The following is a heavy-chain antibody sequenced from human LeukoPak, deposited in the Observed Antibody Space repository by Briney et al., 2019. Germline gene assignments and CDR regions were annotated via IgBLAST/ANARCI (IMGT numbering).Heavy chain of an antibody. CDR3: ARDLHNQGADY. CDR1: GFTFTSHW. D-gene: IGHD3-16*01. Sequence: GGSLRLSCAASGFTFTSHWMHWVRQAPGKGLVWVSHINTDGTNTKYADSVRGRFTISRDNAKNTLYLQMNSLRVEDTAVYCCARDLHNQGADYWGQGTLVTVSS. CDR2: INTDGTNT. J-gene: IGHJ4*02. V-gene: IGHV3-74*01.